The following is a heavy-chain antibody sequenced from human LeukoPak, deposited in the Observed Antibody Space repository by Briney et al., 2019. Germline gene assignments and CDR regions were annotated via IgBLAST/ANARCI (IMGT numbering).Heavy chain of an antibody. CDR1: GGTFSSYA. J-gene: IGHJ4*02. V-gene: IGHV1-69*13. D-gene: IGHD4-23*01. CDR3: ASGDGGNSTFGSDFDY. CDR2: IIPIFGTA. Sequence: SVKVSCKASGGTFSSYAISWVRQAPGQGLEWMGGIIPIFGTANYAQKFQGRVTITADESTSTAYMELSSLRSEDTAVYYCASGDGGNSTFGSDFDYWGQGTLVTVSS.